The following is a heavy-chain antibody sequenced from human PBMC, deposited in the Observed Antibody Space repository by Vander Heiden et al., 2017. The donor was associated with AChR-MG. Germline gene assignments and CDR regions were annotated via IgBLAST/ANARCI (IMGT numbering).Heavy chain of an antibody. CDR2: IYTSGST. J-gene: IGHJ6*02. Sequence: QVQLQESGPGLVTPSETLSLTCTVSGGSISRYYWSWIRQPAGKGLEWIGRIYTSGSTNYNPSLKSRVTMSVDTSKNQFSLKLSSVTAADTAVYYCARDADYDFWSGYYTPLYGMDVWGQGTTVTVSS. V-gene: IGHV4-4*07. CDR3: ARDADYDFWSGYYTPLYGMDV. CDR1: GGSISRYY. D-gene: IGHD3-3*01.